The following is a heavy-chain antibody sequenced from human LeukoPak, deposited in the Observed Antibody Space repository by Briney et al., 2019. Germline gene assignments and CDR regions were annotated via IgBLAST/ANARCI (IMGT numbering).Heavy chain of an antibody. J-gene: IGHJ4*02. V-gene: IGHV6-1*01. CDR1: GDSVSNNSAA. CDR3: ARDQGGYIDY. CDR2: TYYRSRSNLYN. Sequence: SQTLSLTFALSGDSVSNNSAAWNWLRQSTSRGLEWLGRTYYRSRSNLYNGYAVSVKSRITINPDTSENQFSLHLNSGTPEDTAVYYCARDQGGYIDYWGQGTLVTGSS. D-gene: IGHD3-16*01.